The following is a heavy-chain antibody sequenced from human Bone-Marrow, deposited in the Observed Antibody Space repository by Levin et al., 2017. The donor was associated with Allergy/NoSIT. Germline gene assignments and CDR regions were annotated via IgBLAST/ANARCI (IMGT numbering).Heavy chain of an antibody. D-gene: IGHD3-10*01. CDR1: GGSIRTYY. CDR3: ARGSDPLWGSGSYCDY. J-gene: IGHJ4*02. Sequence: TSETLSLTCTVSGGSIRTYYWNWIRQPPGKGLEWIGYIYYDGSTTYNPSLKSRVTISVDTSKNQFSLRLTSVTAADTAVYYCARGSDPLWGSGSYCDYWGQGTLVTVSS. V-gene: IGHV4-59*08. CDR2: IYYDGST.